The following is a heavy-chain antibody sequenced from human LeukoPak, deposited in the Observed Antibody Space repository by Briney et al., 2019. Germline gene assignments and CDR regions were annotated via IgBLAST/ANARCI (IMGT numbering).Heavy chain of an antibody. CDR2: INQDGTDK. D-gene: IGHD2-8*02. J-gene: IGHJ4*02. CDR1: GFTFSSYW. CDR3: VTYSTGLYKGLEF. Sequence: GGSLRLSCAASGFTFSSYWMSWIRQAPGKGLEWVANINQDGTDKYYVDSVKGRFTFSRDNAQNSLYLQMSSLRVEDTAVYYCVTYSTGLYKGLEFWGQGTQVTVSS. V-gene: IGHV3-7*03.